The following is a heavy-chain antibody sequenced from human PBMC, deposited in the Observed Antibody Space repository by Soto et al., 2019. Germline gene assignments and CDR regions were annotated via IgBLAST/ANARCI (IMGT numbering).Heavy chain of an antibody. CDR3: TTDSYSTIIIVRFDY. V-gene: IGHV3-15*07. J-gene: IGHJ4*01. D-gene: IGHD3-22*01. Sequence: EVQLVESGGGLVKPGGSLRLSCAASGFTFSNAWINWVRQAPGKGLEWVGRIKSKTDGGTTDYAEPVKGRFAISRDDSNNMVYLQMNSLKGEDTAVYYCTTDSYSTIIIVRFDYWGHGTLVTVSS. CDR2: IKSKTDGGTT. CDR1: GFTFSNAW.